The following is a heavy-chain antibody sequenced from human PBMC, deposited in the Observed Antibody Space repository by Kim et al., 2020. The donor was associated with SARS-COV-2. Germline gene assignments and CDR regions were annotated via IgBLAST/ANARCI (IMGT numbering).Heavy chain of an antibody. D-gene: IGHD6-19*01. J-gene: IGHJ4*02. Sequence: ASVKVSCKASGYTFTSYGISWVRQAPGQGLEWMRWISTYSVNSYYAQTFQGRLTMTRDTSTSTTYLDLRSLRSDDTAVYYCARDMGGWTGLDYWGQGTLV. CDR3: ARDMGGWTGLDY. V-gene: IGHV1-18*01. CDR2: ISTYSVNS. CDR1: GYTFTSYG.